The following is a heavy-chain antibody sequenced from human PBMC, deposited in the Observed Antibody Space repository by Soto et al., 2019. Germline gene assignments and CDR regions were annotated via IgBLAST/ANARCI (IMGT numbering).Heavy chain of an antibody. Sequence: GGSLRLSCVASGFTFSSYAMSWVRQAPGKGLEWVSAISGSGGSTYYADSVKGRFTISRDNSKNTLYLQMNSLRAEDTAVYYCAKAMATIPYYGMDVWGQGTTVTVSS. CDR3: AKAMATIPYYGMDV. CDR2: ISGSGGST. CDR1: GFTFSSYA. J-gene: IGHJ6*02. V-gene: IGHV3-23*01. D-gene: IGHD5-12*01.